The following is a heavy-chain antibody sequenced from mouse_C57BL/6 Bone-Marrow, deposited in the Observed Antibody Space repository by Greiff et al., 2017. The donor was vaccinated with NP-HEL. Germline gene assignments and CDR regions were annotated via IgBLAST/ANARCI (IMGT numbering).Heavy chain of an antibody. V-gene: IGHV1-7*01. CDR2: INPSSGYT. CDR1: GYTFTSYW. J-gene: IGHJ3*01. CDR3: ASDYGSSYGFAY. Sequence: VQGVESGAELAKPGASVKLSCKASGYTFTSYWMHWVKQRPGQGLEWIGYINPSSGYTKYNQKFKDKATLTADKSSSTAYMQLSSLTYEDSAVYYCASDYGSSYGFAYWGQGTLVTVSA. D-gene: IGHD1-1*01.